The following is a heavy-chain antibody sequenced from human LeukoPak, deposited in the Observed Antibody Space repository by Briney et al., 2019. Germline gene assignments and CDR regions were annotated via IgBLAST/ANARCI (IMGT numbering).Heavy chain of an antibody. CDR2: IYSGGTT. Sequence: PGGSLRLSCAASGFTVGTKCMNWVRQAPGKGLEWVSIIYSGGTTYYADAVKGRFIISRDTSNTTLSLQKINLRAEDTAVYFCGRVGDGFHWNLDRSGRGSLVTVCS. J-gene: IGHJ2*01. D-gene: IGHD5-24*01. V-gene: IGHV3-53*01. CDR3: GRVGDGFHWNLDR. CDR1: GFTVGTKC.